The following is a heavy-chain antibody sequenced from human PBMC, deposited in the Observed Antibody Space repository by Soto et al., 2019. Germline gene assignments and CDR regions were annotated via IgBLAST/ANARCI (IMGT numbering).Heavy chain of an antibody. CDR1: GGSFSGYY. J-gene: IGHJ4*02. CDR3: ARVGLRYFDWLQTYYFDY. D-gene: IGHD3-9*01. Sequence: SETLSLTCAVYGGSFSGYYWSWIRQPTGKGLEWIGEINHSGSTNYNPSLKSRVTISVDTSKNQFSLKLSSVTAADTAVYYCARVGLRYFDWLQTYYFDYWGQGTLVTVSS. CDR2: INHSGST. V-gene: IGHV4-34*01.